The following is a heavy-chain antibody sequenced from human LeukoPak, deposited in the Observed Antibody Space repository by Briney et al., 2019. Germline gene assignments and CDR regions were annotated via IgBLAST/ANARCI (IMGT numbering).Heavy chain of an antibody. CDR1: GFTFSNAW. CDR2: IKSKTDGGTT. CDR3: TTRYQLLGYYEYYMGV. V-gene: IGHV3-15*01. Sequence: GGSLRLSCAASGFTFSNAWMSWVRQAPGKGLEWVGRIKSKTDGGTTDYAAPVKGRITISRDDSKNTLYLQMNSLKTEDTAVYYCTTRYQLLGYYEYYMGVLGKGTTVTVSS. D-gene: IGHD2-2*01. J-gene: IGHJ6*03.